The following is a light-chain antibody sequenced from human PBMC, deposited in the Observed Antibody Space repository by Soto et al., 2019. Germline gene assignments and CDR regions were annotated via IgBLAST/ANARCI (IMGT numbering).Light chain of an antibody. J-gene: IGKJ1*01. CDR3: QQYSNYWT. Sequence: DIQMTQSPSTLSASVGDRVTITCRASQSISNWLAWYQQKPGKAPKLLIYKASSLESGVPSRFSGSGSGTEFTLTISSLQPDDFATYYCQQYSNYWTFGQGTKVEI. CDR1: QSISNW. CDR2: KAS. V-gene: IGKV1-5*03.